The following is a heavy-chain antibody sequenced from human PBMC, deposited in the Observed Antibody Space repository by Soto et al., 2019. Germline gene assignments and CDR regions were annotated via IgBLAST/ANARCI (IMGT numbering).Heavy chain of an antibody. CDR1: GYTFNRHD. V-gene: IGHV1-8*01. D-gene: IGHD6-19*01. Sequence: QVQLVQSGAEVKRSGASVRISCKASGYTFNRHDINWVRQATGQGPEGIGWMNPNSGNTGYAQKFQGRVHITRDSSITTAYRDLSSLTSEDTAIYYWAKEGFYGSIQENPFDIWGQGTMVSVSS. CDR2: MNPNSGNT. J-gene: IGHJ3*02. CDR3: AKEGFYGSIQENPFDI.